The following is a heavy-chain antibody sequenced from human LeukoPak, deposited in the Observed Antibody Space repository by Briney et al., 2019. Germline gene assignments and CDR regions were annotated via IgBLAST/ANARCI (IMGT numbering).Heavy chain of an antibody. D-gene: IGHD6-19*01. V-gene: IGHV3-7*05. Sequence: GRSLRLSCAASGFSFSNYWMNWVRQAPGKGLEWVANIKQDGSETFYVDSVKGRFTISRDNAKRSLSLQMNSLRAEDTALYYCVGGSGWLFESWGQGTLVIVSS. CDR2: IKQDGSET. CDR1: GFSFSNYW. J-gene: IGHJ4*02. CDR3: VGGSGWLFES.